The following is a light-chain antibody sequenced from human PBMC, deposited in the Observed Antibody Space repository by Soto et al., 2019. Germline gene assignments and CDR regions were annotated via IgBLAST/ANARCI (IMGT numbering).Light chain of an antibody. CDR1: SSDVGSYNL. V-gene: IGLV2-23*02. Sequence: QSVLTQPASVSGSPGQSITISCTGTSSDVGSYNLVSWYQQHPGKAPKLMIYEVSKRPSGVSNRFSGSKSANTASLTISGLQADDEADYYCCSYGGRSTYVFGTGTKVNVL. CDR3: CSYGGRSTYV. CDR2: EVS. J-gene: IGLJ1*01.